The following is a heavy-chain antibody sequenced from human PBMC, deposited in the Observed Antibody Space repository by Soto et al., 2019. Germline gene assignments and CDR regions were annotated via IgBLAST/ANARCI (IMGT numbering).Heavy chain of an antibody. Sequence: PGGSLRLSCAASGFTFSHYGIHWVRQAPGKGLEWVAVTWSSGRGEYYADSVRGRFTISRDNSKTTVYLQMNSLIVEDTAVYYCAKDDDITSHYSLLDFRGQGTLVTVSS. D-gene: IGHD3-22*01. CDR1: GFTFSHYG. CDR2: TWSSGRGE. V-gene: IGHV3-33*06. CDR3: AKDDDITSHYSLLDF. J-gene: IGHJ4*02.